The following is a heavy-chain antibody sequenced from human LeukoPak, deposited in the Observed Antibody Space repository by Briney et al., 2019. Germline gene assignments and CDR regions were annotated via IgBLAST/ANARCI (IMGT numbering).Heavy chain of an antibody. J-gene: IGHJ4*02. CDR3: ARLDYGSGSYVDY. Sequence: SETLSLTCTVSGGSINSYYWTWIRQPPGKGLEWIGYIYYSGSTNYNPSLKSRVTISVDTSKNQFSLKLSSVTAADTAVYFCARLDYGSGSYVDYWGQGTLVTVSS. CDR2: IYYSGST. D-gene: IGHD3-10*01. CDR1: GGSINSYY. V-gene: IGHV4-59*08.